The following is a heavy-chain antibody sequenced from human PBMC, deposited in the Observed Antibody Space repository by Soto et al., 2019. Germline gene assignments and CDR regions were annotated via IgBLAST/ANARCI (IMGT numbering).Heavy chain of an antibody. Sequence: QVQLVESGGGVVQPGRSLRLSCAASGFTFSSYAMHWVRQAPGKGLEWVAVISYDGSNKYYADSGKGRFTISRDNSKNTLYLQMNSLRAADTAVYYCAREAHPSGITGTRGPPSYYYYYGMDVWGQGTTVTVSS. V-gene: IGHV3-30-3*01. CDR2: ISYDGSNK. CDR1: GFTFSSYA. D-gene: IGHD1-7*01. J-gene: IGHJ6*02. CDR3: AREAHPSGITGTRGPPSYYYYYGMDV.